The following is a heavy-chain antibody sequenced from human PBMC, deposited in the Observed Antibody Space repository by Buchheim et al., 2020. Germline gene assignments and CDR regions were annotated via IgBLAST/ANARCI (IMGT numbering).Heavy chain of an antibody. Sequence: QVQLQESGPGLVKPSETLSLTCTVSGGSISSYYWSWIRQPPGKGLEWIGYIYYSGSTNYNPPLKSRVTISVDTSKNQFSLKLSSVTAADTAVYYCAAGGIAAVVDYWGQGTL. CDR3: AAGGIAAVVDY. CDR1: GGSISSYY. D-gene: IGHD6-13*01. CDR2: IYYSGST. J-gene: IGHJ4*02. V-gene: IGHV4-59*08.